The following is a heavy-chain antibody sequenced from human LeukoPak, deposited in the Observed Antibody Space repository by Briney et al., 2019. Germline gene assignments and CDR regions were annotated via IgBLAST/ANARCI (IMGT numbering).Heavy chain of an antibody. CDR1: GGSFSGYY. J-gene: IGHJ2*01. Sequence: SETLSLTCAVYGGSFSGYYWSWIRQPPGKGLEWIGEINHSGSTNYNPSLKSRVTISVDTSKNQFSLNLSSVTAADTAVYYCARSLYYYDASGYPAWYFDLWGRGTLVTVSS. CDR3: ARSLYYYDASGYPAWYFDL. V-gene: IGHV4-34*01. D-gene: IGHD3-22*01. CDR2: INHSGST.